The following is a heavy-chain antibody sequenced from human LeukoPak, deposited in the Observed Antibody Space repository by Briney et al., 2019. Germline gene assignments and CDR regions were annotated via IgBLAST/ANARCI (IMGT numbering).Heavy chain of an antibody. V-gene: IGHV4-31*02. CDR1: GFTFSDSF. J-gene: IGHJ4*02. D-gene: IGHD2-2*01. CDR3: ARGFGGSSTSYAYPFGY. CDR2: IYYSGST. Sequence: LRLSCTASGFTFSDSFMSWIRQHPGKGLEWIGYIYYSGSTYYNPSLKSRITISVDTSKNQFSLKLSSVTAADTAVYYCARGFGGSSTSYAYPFGYWGQGTLVTVSS.